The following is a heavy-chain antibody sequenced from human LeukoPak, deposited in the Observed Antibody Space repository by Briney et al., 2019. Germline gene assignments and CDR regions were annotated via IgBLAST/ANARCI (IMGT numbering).Heavy chain of an antibody. CDR2: IRYDGSNK. Sequence: AGGSLRLSCAASGFTFSSYGMHWVRQAPGKGLEWVAFIRYDGSNKYYADSVKGRFTISRDNSKNTLYLQMNSLRAEDTAVYYCVKGITMVRGALTPFDYWGQGTLVTVSS. CDR3: VKGITMVRGALTPFDY. D-gene: IGHD3-10*01. V-gene: IGHV3-30*02. J-gene: IGHJ4*02. CDR1: GFTFSSYG.